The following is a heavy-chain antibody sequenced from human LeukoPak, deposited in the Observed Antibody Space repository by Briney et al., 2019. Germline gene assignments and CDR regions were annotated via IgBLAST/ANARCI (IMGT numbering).Heavy chain of an antibody. CDR1: GFTFSSYG. J-gene: IGHJ6*03. CDR2: ISYDGSNK. V-gene: IGHV3-30*18. CDR3: AKLWFGESPEVYYYYYYMDV. D-gene: IGHD3-10*01. Sequence: GRSLRLSCAASGFTFSSYGMHWVRQAPGKGLEWVAVISYDGSNKYYADSVKGRFTISRDNSKNTLYLQMNSLRAEDTAVYYCAKLWFGESPEVYYYYYYMDVWGKGTTVTVSS.